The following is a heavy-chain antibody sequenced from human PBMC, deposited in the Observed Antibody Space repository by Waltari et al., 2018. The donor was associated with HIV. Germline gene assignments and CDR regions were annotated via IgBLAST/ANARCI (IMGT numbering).Heavy chain of an antibody. V-gene: IGHV4-59*01. CDR1: GGSISSYY. Sequence: QVQLQESGPGLVKPSETLSLTCTVSGGSISSYYWSWIRQPPGKGLEWIGYIYYSGSTNYNPSLKSRVTISVDTSKNQFSLKLSSVTAADTAVYYCASSTVTDEIDAFDIWGQGTMVTVSS. CDR3: ASSTVTDEIDAFDI. CDR2: IYYSGST. D-gene: IGHD4-17*01. J-gene: IGHJ3*02.